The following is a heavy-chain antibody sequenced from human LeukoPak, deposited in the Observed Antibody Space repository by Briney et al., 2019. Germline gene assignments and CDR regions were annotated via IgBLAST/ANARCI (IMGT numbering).Heavy chain of an antibody. CDR3: ARARAYNGYVY. J-gene: IGHJ4*02. CDR1: GGSISNYY. Sequence: SETLSLTCTVSGGSISNYYWSWIRQPPGKGLEWIGYIFYSGSTSYHPSLKSRVTISVNTSKNQFSLKLSSVTAADTAVYYCARARAYNGYVYWGQGTLVTVSS. CDR2: IFYSGST. V-gene: IGHV4-59*01. D-gene: IGHD5-12*01.